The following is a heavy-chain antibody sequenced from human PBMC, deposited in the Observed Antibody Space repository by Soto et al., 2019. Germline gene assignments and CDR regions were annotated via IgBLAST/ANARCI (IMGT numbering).Heavy chain of an antibody. CDR1: GGTFSSYA. CDR3: AREVALGSPYYYYYGMDV. V-gene: IGHV1-69*13. Sequence: SVKVSCKASGGTFSSYAISWVRQAPGQGLEWMGGIIPIFGTANYAQKFQGRVTITADESTSTAYMELSSLRSEDTAVYYCAREVALGSPYYYYYGMDVWGRGTTVTVSS. CDR2: IIPIFGTA. D-gene: IGHD5-12*01. J-gene: IGHJ6*02.